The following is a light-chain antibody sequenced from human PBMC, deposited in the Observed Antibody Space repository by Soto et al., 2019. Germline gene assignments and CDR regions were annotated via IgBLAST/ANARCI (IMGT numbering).Light chain of an antibody. V-gene: IGKV1-27*01. CDR3: QMYNSAPQIT. J-gene: IGKJ4*01. CDR1: QDIGDY. Sequence: DIQMTQSPASLSASVGDRVTITCRASQDIGDYLAWYQQKPGKVPKVLIYEASPLLSGVPSRFSGSGSGTDFALPISGLQAEDVATVYSQMYNSAPQITFGGGTKVEIK. CDR2: EAS.